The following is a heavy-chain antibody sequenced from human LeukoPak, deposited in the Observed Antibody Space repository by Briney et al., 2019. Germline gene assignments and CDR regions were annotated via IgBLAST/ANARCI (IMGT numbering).Heavy chain of an antibody. V-gene: IGHV4-34*01. Sequence: SETLSLTCAVYGGSFSGYYWSWIRQPPGKGLEWIGEINHSGSTNYNPSLKSRVTISVDTSKNQFSLKLSSVTAADTAVYYCATAGPRGGSYGYKRDRAYYYYYGMDVWGQGTTVTVSS. CDR1: GGSFSGYY. J-gene: IGHJ6*02. CDR3: ATAGPRGGSYGYKRDRAYYYYYGMDV. D-gene: IGHD5-18*01. CDR2: INHSGST.